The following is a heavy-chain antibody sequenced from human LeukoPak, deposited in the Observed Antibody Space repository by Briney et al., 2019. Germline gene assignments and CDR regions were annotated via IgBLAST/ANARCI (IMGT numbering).Heavy chain of an antibody. CDR2: ISAHNDNT. V-gene: IGHV1-18*01. CDR1: GYTFTSYG. J-gene: IGHJ6*03. CDR3: AGVEYTDYDSYYYYYMDV. Sequence: GASVKVSCKASGYTFTSYGISWVRQAPGQGLEWMGWISAHNDNTNYAQKLQGRVTMTTDTSTSTAYMELRSLRSDDTAVYYCAGVEYTDYDSYYYYYMDVWGKGTTVTVSS. D-gene: IGHD5-12*01.